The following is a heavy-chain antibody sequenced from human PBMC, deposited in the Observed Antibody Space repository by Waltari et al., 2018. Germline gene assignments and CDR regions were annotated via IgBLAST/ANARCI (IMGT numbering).Heavy chain of an antibody. V-gene: IGHV4-38-2*01. CDR3: ARQEPYYDFWSGYPRQYYMDV. D-gene: IGHD3-3*01. J-gene: IGHJ6*03. Sequence: QVQLQESGPGLVKPSETLSLTCAVSGYSISSGYYWGWIRQPPGKGLEWIGRIYHRGRTYYTPSLKSRVTISVDTSKNQFSLKLSSVTAADTAVYYCARQEPYYDFWSGYPRQYYMDVWGKGTTVTVSS. CDR1: GYSISSGYY. CDR2: IYHRGRT.